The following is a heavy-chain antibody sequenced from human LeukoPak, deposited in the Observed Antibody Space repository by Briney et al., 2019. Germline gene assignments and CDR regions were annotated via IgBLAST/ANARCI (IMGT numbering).Heavy chain of an antibody. V-gene: IGHV3-48*03. Sequence: GGSLRLSCVASGFTFSRHEMNWVRQAPGKGLEWISYISGTGITTYYADSVKGRFTISRDNTKSSLYLHMNSLRAEDTAVYYSARASDSDYGGDPDYWGQGTLVTVSS. J-gene: IGHJ4*02. CDR3: ARASDSDYGGDPDY. CDR2: ISGTGITT. D-gene: IGHD4-23*01. CDR1: GFTFSRHE.